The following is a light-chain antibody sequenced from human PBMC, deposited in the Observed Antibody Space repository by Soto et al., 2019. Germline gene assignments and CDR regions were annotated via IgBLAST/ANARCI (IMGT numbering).Light chain of an antibody. CDR2: GAS. CDR3: QQYKNWPPIT. V-gene: IGKV3-15*01. CDR1: QSVSSS. Sequence: EIIMTQSPPTVSLSPGETGTLSCRASQSVSSSLAWYQQKPGQAPRLLIYGASTRATGTPARFSGSGSGTEFTLTISSLQSEDFAVYYCQQYKNWPPITFGQGTRLEIK. J-gene: IGKJ5*01.